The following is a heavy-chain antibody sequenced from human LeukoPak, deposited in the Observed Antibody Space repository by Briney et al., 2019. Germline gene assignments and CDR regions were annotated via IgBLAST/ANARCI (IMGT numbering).Heavy chain of an antibody. D-gene: IGHD3-16*01. CDR1: GYSISSGYY. J-gene: IGHJ4*02. Sequence: SETLSLTCAVSGYSISSGYYWGWIRQPPGMGLEWIGSIYHSGSTYYNPSLKSRGTISVDKSKNQFPLKLSSVTAADTAVYYWARHQRRSENFDYWGQGTLVTVSS. CDR3: ARHQRRSENFDY. CDR2: IYHSGST. V-gene: IGHV4-38-2*01.